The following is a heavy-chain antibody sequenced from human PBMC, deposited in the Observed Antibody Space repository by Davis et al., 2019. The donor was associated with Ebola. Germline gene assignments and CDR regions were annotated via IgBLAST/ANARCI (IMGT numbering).Heavy chain of an antibody. CDR2: ISSSGTYM. Sequence: GGSLRLSCAASAFTFSSYSMNWVRQAPGKGLEWVSSISSSGTYMYYADSLKGRVTISRDNAENSLYLQVNSLGDEDTGVYYCARGYSSGLYVQILPYGMDVWGQGTTVTVSS. J-gene: IGHJ6*02. V-gene: IGHV3-21*01. CDR3: ARGYSSGLYVQILPYGMDV. CDR1: AFTFSSYS. D-gene: IGHD6-19*01.